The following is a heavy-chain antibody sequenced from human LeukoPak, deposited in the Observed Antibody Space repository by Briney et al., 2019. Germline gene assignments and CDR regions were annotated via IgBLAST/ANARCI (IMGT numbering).Heavy chain of an antibody. V-gene: IGHV4-34*01. CDR2: INHSGST. Sequence: SETLSPTCAVYGGSFSGYYWSWIRQPPGKGLEWIGEINHSGSTNYNPSLKSRVTISVDTSKNQFSLKLSSVTAADTAVYYCATTYSTCSGGSCYFGDYWGQGTLVTVSS. J-gene: IGHJ4*02. D-gene: IGHD2-15*01. CDR3: ATTYSTCSGGSCYFGDY. CDR1: GGSFSGYY.